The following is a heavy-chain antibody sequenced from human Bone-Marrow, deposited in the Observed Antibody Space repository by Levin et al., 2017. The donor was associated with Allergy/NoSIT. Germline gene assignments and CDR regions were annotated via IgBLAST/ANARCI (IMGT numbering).Heavy chain of an antibody. CDR1: GGSFSGYY. J-gene: IGHJ4*02. Sequence: SQTLSLTCAVYGGSFSGYYWSWIRQPPGKGLEWIGEINHSGSTNYNPSLKSRVTISVDTSKNQFSLKLSSVTAADTAVYYCARGDSSSSYFDYWGQGTLVTVSS. CDR3: ARGDSSSSYFDY. D-gene: IGHD6-6*01. V-gene: IGHV4-34*01. CDR2: INHSGST.